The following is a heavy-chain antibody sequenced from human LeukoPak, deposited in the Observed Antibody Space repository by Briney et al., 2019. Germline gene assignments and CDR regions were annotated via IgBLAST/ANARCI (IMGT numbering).Heavy chain of an antibody. Sequence: SVKVSCKASGGTFSSYAISWVRQAPGQGLEWMGRIIPIFGTANYAQKFQGRVTITTDESTSTAYMELSSLRSEDTAVYYCARDHIPSYCGGDCYSGDFDYWGQGTLVTVSS. J-gene: IGHJ4*02. CDR1: GGTFSSYA. CDR3: ARDHIPSYCGGDCYSGDFDY. CDR2: IIPIFGTA. V-gene: IGHV1-69*05. D-gene: IGHD2-21*02.